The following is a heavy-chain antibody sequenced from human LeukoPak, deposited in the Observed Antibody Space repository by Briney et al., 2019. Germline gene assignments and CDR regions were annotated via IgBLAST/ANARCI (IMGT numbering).Heavy chain of an antibody. V-gene: IGHV3-74*01. CDR3: AELGITMIGGV. Sequence: GGSLRLSCAASGFTFSSYWMHWVRQAPGKGLVWVSRINSDGSSTSYADSVKGRFTISRDHAKNSLYLQMNSLRAEDTAVYYCAELGITMIGGVWGKGTTVTISS. CDR2: INSDGSST. D-gene: IGHD3-10*02. J-gene: IGHJ6*04. CDR1: GFTFSSYW.